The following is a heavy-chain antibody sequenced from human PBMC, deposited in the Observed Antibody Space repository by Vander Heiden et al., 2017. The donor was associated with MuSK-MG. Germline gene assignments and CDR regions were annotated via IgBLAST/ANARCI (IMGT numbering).Heavy chain of an antibody. CDR3: ARASYYDYSFYYMDV. CDR2: INHSGST. D-gene: IGHD3-16*01. V-gene: IGHV4-34*01. J-gene: IGHJ6*03. CDR1: GVSFSDSY. Sequence: QLPLQHWAPGLLKPSETLSLTCAVYGVSFSDSYWTWIRQPPGKGLEWSAKINHSGSTDYKQSLQSRVTISVDTSKNRISLKVNFVTAADTGVYYCARASYYDYSFYYMDVWGEGTTVTVSS.